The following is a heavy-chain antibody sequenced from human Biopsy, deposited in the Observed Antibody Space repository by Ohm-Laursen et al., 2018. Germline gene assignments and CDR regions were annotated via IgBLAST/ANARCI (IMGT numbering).Heavy chain of an antibody. J-gene: IGHJ4*02. CDR3: ARAYPPPGRRLVVVAGDFDC. CDR1: GFPFSKAW. D-gene: IGHD2-15*01. V-gene: IGHV3-11*04. CDR2: ISGSGTTI. Sequence: SLRLSCSASGFPFSKAWMNWVRQAPGKGLEWLSYISGSGTTIFYADSVKGRFTVSRDNAKNSLYLQMNSLRAEDTAVYYCARAYPPPGRRLVVVAGDFDCWGQGTRVTVSS.